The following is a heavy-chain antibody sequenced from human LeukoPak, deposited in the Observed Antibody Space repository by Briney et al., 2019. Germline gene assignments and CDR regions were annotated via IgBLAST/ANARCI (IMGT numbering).Heavy chain of an antibody. D-gene: IGHD6-19*01. V-gene: IGHV3-30*18. CDR2: ISYDGRNM. CDR1: GFAFSTYY. J-gene: IGHJ4*02. CDR3: AKSLSSGWSSYYFGD. Sequence: PGGSLRLSCAASGFAFSTYYIHWVRQPPGKGLEWVAVISYDGRNMYYVDSVKGRFTISRDNSKNTLYLQMNSLRPEDTAVYYCAKSLSSGWSSYYFGDWGQGALVTVSS.